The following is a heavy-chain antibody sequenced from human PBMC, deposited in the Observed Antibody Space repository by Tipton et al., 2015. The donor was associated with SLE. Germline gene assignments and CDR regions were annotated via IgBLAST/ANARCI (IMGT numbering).Heavy chain of an antibody. D-gene: IGHD3-9*01. Sequence: QLVQSGAEVKKPGESLKISCKGSGYSFTNYWIGWVRQMPGKGLEWMGIIYPGDSDTRYSPSFQGQVTISADKSISTAYLQWSSLKASDTATYYCARLPPLYDILTGSGYYYGMDVWGQGTTVTVSS. CDR2: IYPGDSDT. J-gene: IGHJ6*02. V-gene: IGHV5-51*03. CDR3: ARLPPLYDILTGSGYYYGMDV. CDR1: GYSFTNYW.